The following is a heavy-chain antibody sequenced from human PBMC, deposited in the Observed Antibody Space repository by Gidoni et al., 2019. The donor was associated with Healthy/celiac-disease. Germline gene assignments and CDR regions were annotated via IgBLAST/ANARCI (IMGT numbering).Heavy chain of an antibody. CDR3: ATEVFVHWYSYGSTAGFDP. D-gene: IGHD5-18*01. J-gene: IGHJ5*02. CDR2: FEPEDGET. V-gene: IGHV1-24*01. CDR1: GYTLTELS. Sequence: QVQLVLSGAEVKKPGASVKVSCKVSGYTLTELSIHWVRQAPGKGLEWMGGFEPEDGETIYAQKFQGRVTMTEDTSTDTAYMELSSLRSEDTAVYYCATEVFVHWYSYGSTAGFDPWGQGTLVTVSS.